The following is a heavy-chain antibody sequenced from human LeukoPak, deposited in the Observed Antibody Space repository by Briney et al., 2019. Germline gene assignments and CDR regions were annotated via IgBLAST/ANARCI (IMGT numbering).Heavy chain of an antibody. CDR2: IGDNGGDT. CDR1: GFTFSSYA. D-gene: IGHD1-1*01. Sequence: GGSLRLSCAASGFTFSSYAMSWVRQAPGKGLEWVSAIGDNGGDTKYAASVKGRFTISRDNSKNTLYLQMNSLRVEDTAIYYCGKDWKLDYWGQGTLVTVSS. V-gene: IGHV3-23*01. J-gene: IGHJ4*02. CDR3: GKDWKLDY.